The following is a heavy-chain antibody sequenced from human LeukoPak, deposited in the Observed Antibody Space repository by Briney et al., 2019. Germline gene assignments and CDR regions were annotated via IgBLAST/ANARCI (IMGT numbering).Heavy chain of an antibody. J-gene: IGHJ4*02. CDR3: AKSKPYYYGSGSYYKNPFDY. D-gene: IGHD3-10*01. CDR2: ISSSSNYI. V-gene: IGHV3-21*04. Sequence: GGSLRLSCAASGFTFSSYSMNWVRQAPGKGLEWVSSISSSSNYIYYADSVKGRFTISRDNAKNTLYLQMNSLRAEDTAVYYCAKSKPYYYGSGSYYKNPFDYWGQGTLVTVSS. CDR1: GFTFSSYS.